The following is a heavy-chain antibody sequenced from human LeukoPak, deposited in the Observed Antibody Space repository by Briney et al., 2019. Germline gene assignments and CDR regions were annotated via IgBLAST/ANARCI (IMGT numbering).Heavy chain of an antibody. Sequence: SETLSLTCTVSGGSISSGSYYWGWIRQPPGKGLEWIGSIYYSGSTYYNPSLKSRVTISVDTSKNQFSLKLSSVTAADTAVYYCASLSVDDILTEHENWGQGTLVTVSS. CDR1: GGSISSGSYY. CDR3: ASLSVDDILTEHEN. J-gene: IGHJ4*02. V-gene: IGHV4-39*07. CDR2: IYYSGST. D-gene: IGHD3-9*01.